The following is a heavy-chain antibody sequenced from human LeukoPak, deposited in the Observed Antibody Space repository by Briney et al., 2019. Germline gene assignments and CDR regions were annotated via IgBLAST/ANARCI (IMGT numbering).Heavy chain of an antibody. Sequence: SETLSLTCTVSGGSISSGDYYWSWIRQPRGKGLGWIGNIYYSGSTYYNPSLQSRVSISLDTSKNQFSLNLSSVTAADTAIYYCARPYCIGTNCFHLDNWGQGTLVTVSS. J-gene: IGHJ4*02. CDR1: GGSISSGDYY. V-gene: IGHV4-30-4*08. CDR3: ARPYCIGTNCFHLDN. CDR2: IYYSGST. D-gene: IGHD2-15*01.